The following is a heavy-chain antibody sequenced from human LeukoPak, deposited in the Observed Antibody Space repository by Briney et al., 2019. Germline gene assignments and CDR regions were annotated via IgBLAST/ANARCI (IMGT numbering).Heavy chain of an antibody. CDR2: INQDGSDK. CDR3: AGQIYYYDSGGWFP. V-gene: IGHV3-7*05. CDR1: GFTFSNYW. D-gene: IGHD3-22*01. Sequence: GGSPRLSRAASGFTFSNYWMSWVRQAPGKGLEWVANINQDGSDKYYVDSVKGRFTISRDNAKNSLYLQMNSLRVEDTAVYYCAGQIYYYDSGGWFPWGQGTLVTVSS. J-gene: IGHJ5*02.